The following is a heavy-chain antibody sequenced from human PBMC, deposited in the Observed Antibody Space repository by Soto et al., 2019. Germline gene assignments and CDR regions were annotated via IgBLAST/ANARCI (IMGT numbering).Heavy chain of an antibody. CDR3: ARGSCCSGDKCAFDT. CDR1: GGSISSSDYY. J-gene: IGHJ5*01. V-gene: IGHV4-61*03. CDR2: IYYSGST. D-gene: IGHD2-15*01. Sequence: SETLSLTCTVSGGSISSSDYYWGWIRQPPGKGLEWIGYIYYSGSTNYNPSLKSRVNISLDTSKNHFSLKLRSVTAADTVVYYCARGSCCSGDKCAFDTWGQGALVTVSS.